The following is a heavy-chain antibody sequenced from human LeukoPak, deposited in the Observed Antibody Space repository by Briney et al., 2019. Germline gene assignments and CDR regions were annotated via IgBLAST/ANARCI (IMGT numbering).Heavy chain of an antibody. CDR3: ARGGGRYSYDY. V-gene: IGHV1-2*02. Sequence: ASVKVSCKASGYTFTAHFFHWVRQAPGQGLEWMGWIIPNSGGTKYAQNFQGRITMTRDTSGSTVYMELRRLTSDDTAVYYCARGGGRYSYDYWGQGTLVTVSS. D-gene: IGHD1-26*01. CDR2: IIPNSGGT. J-gene: IGHJ4*02. CDR1: GYTFTAHF.